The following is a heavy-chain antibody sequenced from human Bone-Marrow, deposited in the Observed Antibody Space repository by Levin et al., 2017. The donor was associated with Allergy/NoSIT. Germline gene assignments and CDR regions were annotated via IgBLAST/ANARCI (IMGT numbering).Heavy chain of an antibody. CDR2: ISGDADMT. CDR3: AKGSSGWFQETDS. CDR1: GFPFHTSA. D-gene: IGHD6-19*01. V-gene: IGHV3-23*01. J-gene: IGHJ4*02. Sequence: GGSLRLSCTASGFPFHTSAMTWVRQAPGQGLGWVSSISGDADMTSYADSVKGRFTVSRDNSKNMLFLQMDNLRVEVTAVFYCAKGSSGWFQETDSWGQGTLVTVSS.